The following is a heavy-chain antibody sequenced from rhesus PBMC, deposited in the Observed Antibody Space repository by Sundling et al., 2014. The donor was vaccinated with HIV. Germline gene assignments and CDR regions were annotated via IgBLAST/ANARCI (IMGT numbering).Heavy chain of an antibody. CDR1: GGSISGNY. CDR2: VSGSRSSA. Sequence: QVQLQESGPGLVKPSEILSLNCAVSGGSISGNYWSWIRQAPGKGLEWIGYVSGSRSSANYNPSLKSRVTLSVDTSKNQVSLKLTSVTAADTAVYYCARDRWTGYFPGVWDYWGQGVLVSVSS. J-gene: IGHJ4*01. D-gene: IGHD3-3*01. V-gene: IGHV4-169*02. CDR3: ARDRWTGYFPGVWDY.